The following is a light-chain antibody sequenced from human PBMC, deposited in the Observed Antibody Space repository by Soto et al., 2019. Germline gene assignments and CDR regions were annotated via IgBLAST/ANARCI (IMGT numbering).Light chain of an antibody. Sequence: EIVLTQSPGTLSLSPGESATLSCRASQSVSSSYLAWYQQKPGQAPRLVIYGASSRATGGPDRFSGSGSGTDVALTISRLETEDFAMYYCQQYDKSPPWTFGQGTKVEIK. J-gene: IGKJ1*01. V-gene: IGKV3-20*01. CDR1: QSVSSSY. CDR3: QQYDKSPPWT. CDR2: GAS.